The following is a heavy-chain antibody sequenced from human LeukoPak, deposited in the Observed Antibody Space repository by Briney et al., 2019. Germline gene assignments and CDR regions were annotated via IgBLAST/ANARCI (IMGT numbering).Heavy chain of an antibody. V-gene: IGHV3-23*01. CDR3: AKKEYYYDSKGYFDY. D-gene: IGHD3-22*01. Sequence: GGSLRLSCAASGFTFSSYAMSWVRQAPGKGLEWVSAISGSGGSTYYADSVKGRFTISRDNSKNTLYLQMNSLRAEDTAVYYCAKKEYYYDSKGYFDYWGQGTLVTVSS. CDR2: ISGSGGST. J-gene: IGHJ4*02. CDR1: GFTFSSYA.